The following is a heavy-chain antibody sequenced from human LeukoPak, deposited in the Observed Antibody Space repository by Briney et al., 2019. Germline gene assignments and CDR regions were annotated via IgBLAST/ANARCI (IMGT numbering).Heavy chain of an antibody. J-gene: IGHJ4*02. CDR3: AKPPRSPIVVVITTPFDY. D-gene: IGHD3-22*01. V-gene: IGHV3-23*01. CDR2: ISPSGDET. Sequence: GGSLRLSCAASRFTFSKYAMGWVRQAPGTGLEWVSGISPSGDETNYADSVQGRFTISRDNSKNTLYLQMNSLRAEDTAVYYCAKPPRSPIVVVITTPFDYWGQGTLVTVSS. CDR1: RFTFSKYA.